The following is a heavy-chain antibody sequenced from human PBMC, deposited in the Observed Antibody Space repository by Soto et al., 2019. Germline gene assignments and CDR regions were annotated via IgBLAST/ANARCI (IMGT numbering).Heavy chain of an antibody. CDR2: IIPIFGTA. CDR3: ARGSGYYYDSSGYYGDY. V-gene: IGHV1-69*13. CDR1: GGTFSSYA. D-gene: IGHD3-22*01. Sequence: ASVKVSCKASGGTFSSYAISWVRQAPGQGLEWMGGIIPIFGTANYAQKFQGRVTITADESTSTAYMELSSLRSEGTAVYYCARGSGYYYDSSGYYGDYWGQGTLVTVPQ. J-gene: IGHJ4*02.